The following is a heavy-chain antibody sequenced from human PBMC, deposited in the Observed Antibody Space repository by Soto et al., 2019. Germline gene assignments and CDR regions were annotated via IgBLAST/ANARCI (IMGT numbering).Heavy chain of an antibody. V-gene: IGHV4-39*01. Sequence: SETLSLTCTVSGDSISSNNYYWGWIRQPPGKGLEWIVSIYYGGSTYYNPSPTRRVTISVDASKNQFSLKLSSVTAAATAVYYCARQREIFGVVSDYWGQGTLVTVSS. CDR3: ARQREIFGVVSDY. D-gene: IGHD3-3*01. CDR1: GDSISSNNYY. J-gene: IGHJ4*02. CDR2: IYYGGST.